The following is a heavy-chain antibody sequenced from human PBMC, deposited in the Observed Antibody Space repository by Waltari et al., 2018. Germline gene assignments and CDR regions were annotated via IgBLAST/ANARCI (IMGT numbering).Heavy chain of an antibody. J-gene: IGHJ4*02. V-gene: IGHV3-23*01. CDR2: ISGSGGST. CDR1: GFTFSSYA. D-gene: IGHD3-22*01. CDR3: AKLGDNYDSSGYFDY. Sequence: EVQLLESGGGLVQPGGSLRLSCAASGFTFSSYAMSWVRQAPGKGLEWVSAISGSGGSTYYADSVKGRFTISRDNSKNTLYLQMNSRRAEDTAVYYCAKLGDNYDSSGYFDYWGQGTLVTVSS.